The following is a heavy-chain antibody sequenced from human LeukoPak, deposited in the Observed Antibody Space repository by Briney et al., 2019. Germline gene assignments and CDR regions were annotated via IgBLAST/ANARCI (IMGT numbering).Heavy chain of an antibody. V-gene: IGHV1-69*04. Sequence: SVKVSCKASGGTFSSYAISWVRQAPGQGLEWMGRIIPILGIANYAQKFQGRVTITADKSTSTAYMELSSLRSEDTAVYYCASYYDSSGYSWFDPWGQGTLVTVSS. D-gene: IGHD3-22*01. CDR2: IIPILGIA. CDR3: ASYYDSSGYSWFDP. J-gene: IGHJ5*02. CDR1: GGTFSSYA.